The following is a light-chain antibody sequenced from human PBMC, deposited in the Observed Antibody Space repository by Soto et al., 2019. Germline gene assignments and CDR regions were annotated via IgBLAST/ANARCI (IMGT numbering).Light chain of an antibody. J-gene: IGLJ1*01. CDR3: TAWHDSLNGYV. CDR1: SSNIGAGHD. Sequence: QSVLTQPPSVSGAPGQSVTISCTGSSSNIGAGHDVNWYQQLPGTAPKLLIYTNIQRPSGVPDRFSGSKSGTSASLAISGLQSEDEADYYCTAWHDSLNGYVFGTGTKVTVL. CDR2: TNI. V-gene: IGLV1-44*01.